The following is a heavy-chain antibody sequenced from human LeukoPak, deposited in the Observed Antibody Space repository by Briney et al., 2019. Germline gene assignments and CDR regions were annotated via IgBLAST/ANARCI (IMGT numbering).Heavy chain of an antibody. CDR3: ARVRETYFYDSSGWIDY. Sequence: GGSLRLSCAASGFTFSNYWMHWVRQGPGKGLVWVSRISSDGSSTSYADSVKGRFTISRDNAKNTLYLQMNSLRAEDTAVYYCARVRETYFYDSSGWIDYWGQGTLVTVSS. D-gene: IGHD3-22*01. CDR2: ISSDGSST. J-gene: IGHJ4*02. CDR1: GFTFSNYW. V-gene: IGHV3-74*01.